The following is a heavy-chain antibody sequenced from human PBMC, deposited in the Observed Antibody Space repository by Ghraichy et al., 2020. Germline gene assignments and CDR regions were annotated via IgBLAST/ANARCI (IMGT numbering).Heavy chain of an antibody. CDR2: INSDGSSR. Sequence: GESLNISCAASGFTLSTYWMHWVRQAPGKGLVWVSRINSDGSSRSYADSVKGRFTISRDNAKNTLYLQMNSLRAEDTAVYYCARESPLGGDYDGAFDIWGQGTMVTVSS. CDR3: ARESPLGGDYDGAFDI. V-gene: IGHV3-74*01. J-gene: IGHJ3*02. CDR1: GFTLSTYW. D-gene: IGHD4-23*01.